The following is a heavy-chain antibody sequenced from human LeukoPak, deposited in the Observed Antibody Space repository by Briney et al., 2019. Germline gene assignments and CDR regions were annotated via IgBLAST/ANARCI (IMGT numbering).Heavy chain of an antibody. CDR3: AKEFITMVRGVIRASDY. CDR1: GFTFSSYG. V-gene: IGHV3-30*18. Sequence: PGGSLRLSCAASGFTFSSYGMHWVRQAPGKGLEWVAVISYDGSNKYYADSVKGRFTISRDNSKNTLYLQMNSLRAEDTAVYYCAKEFITMVRGVIRASDYWGQGTLVTVSS. CDR2: ISYDGSNK. J-gene: IGHJ4*02. D-gene: IGHD3-10*01.